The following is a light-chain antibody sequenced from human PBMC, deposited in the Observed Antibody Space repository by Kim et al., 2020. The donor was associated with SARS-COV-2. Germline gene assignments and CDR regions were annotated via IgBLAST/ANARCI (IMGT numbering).Light chain of an antibody. CDR2: DVS. V-gene: IGLV2-14*01. J-gene: IGLJ2*01. CDR3: SSYTSSSTYVV. CDR1: SSDVGGYNY. Sequence: QSALTQPASVSGSPGQSITISCTGTSSDVGGYNYVSWYQQHPSKAPKLMIYDVSKRPSGVSNRFSGSKSGNTASLTISGLQAEDEADYYCSSYTSSSTYVVFGGGTQLTVL.